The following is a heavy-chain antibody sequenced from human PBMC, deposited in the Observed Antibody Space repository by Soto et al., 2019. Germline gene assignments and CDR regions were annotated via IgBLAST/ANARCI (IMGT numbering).Heavy chain of an antibody. V-gene: IGHV2-5*02. CDR3: AHRGYMYGNWDHGYFDY. D-gene: IGHD7-27*01. CDR2: IYWDDDK. J-gene: IGHJ4*02. Sequence: QITLKESGPTRVKPTQTLALTCTFSGFSLTTSGVGVGWIRKTPGKALEWLAVIYWDDDKRYNLSLKNRLTITKDTSKNQVVLIMADMDPVDTGTYFCAHRGYMYGNWDHGYFDYWGQGTLVTVSS. CDR1: GFSLTTSGVG.